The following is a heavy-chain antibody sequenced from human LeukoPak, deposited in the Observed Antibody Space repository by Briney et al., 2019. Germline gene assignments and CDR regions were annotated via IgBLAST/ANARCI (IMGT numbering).Heavy chain of an antibody. D-gene: IGHD2-8*02. CDR3: AREDCTGGGCYYALDY. V-gene: IGHV1-3*01. CDR2: VNAGNGNT. Sequence: GASVKVSCKASGYTFSNHAIHWVRQAPGQRHEWMGWVNAGNGNTKYSQKFQGRVTITRDTSASTAYMELSSLRSEDTAVYYCAREDCTGGGCYYALDYWGQGTLVTVSS. CDR1: GYTFSNHA. J-gene: IGHJ4*02.